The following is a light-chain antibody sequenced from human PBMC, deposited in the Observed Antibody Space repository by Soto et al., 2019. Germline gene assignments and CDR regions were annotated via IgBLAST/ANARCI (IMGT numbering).Light chain of an antibody. CDR3: QVCDSSSDHVV. J-gene: IGLJ2*01. Sequence: SYELTQPPSVSVAPGQTARITCGGTNIGSKSVHWYQQKPGQAPVVVVYDDSDRPSGIPERFSGSNSGNTATLTISRVEAGDEADYYCQVCDSSSDHVVFGGGTKLTVL. CDR2: DDS. V-gene: IGLV3-21*02. CDR1: NIGSKS.